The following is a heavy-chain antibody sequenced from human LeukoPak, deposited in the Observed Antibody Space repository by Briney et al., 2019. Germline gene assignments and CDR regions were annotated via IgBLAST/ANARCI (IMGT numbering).Heavy chain of an antibody. CDR3: ARGGIQLRLRYFDY. V-gene: IGHV4-34*01. CDR2: INHSGST. CDR1: GGSFSGYY. D-gene: IGHD5-18*01. J-gene: IGHJ4*02. Sequence: PSETLSLTCAVYGGSFSGYYWSWIRQPPGKGLEWIGEINHSGSTNYNPSLKSRVTISVDTSNNQFSLKLSSVTAADTAVYYCARGGIQLRLRYFDYWGQGTLVTVSS.